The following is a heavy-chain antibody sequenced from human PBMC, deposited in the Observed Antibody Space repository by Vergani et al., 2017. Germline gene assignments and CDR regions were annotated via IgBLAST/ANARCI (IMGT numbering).Heavy chain of an antibody. Sequence: QVQLVESGGGVVQPGRSLRLSCAASGFTFSSYGMHWVRQAPGKGLEWVAVISYDGSNKYYADSVKGRFTISRDNSKNTLYLQMNSLRAEDTAAYYCAKDAFLYYYGSGKDYYYGMDVWGQGTTVTVSS. CDR1: GFTFSSYG. J-gene: IGHJ6*02. V-gene: IGHV3-30*18. CDR2: ISYDGSNK. CDR3: AKDAFLYYYGSGKDYYYGMDV. D-gene: IGHD3-10*01.